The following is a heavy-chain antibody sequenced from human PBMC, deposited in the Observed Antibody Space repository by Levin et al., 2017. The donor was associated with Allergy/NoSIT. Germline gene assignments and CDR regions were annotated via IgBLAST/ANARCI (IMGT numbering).Heavy chain of an antibody. Sequence: GESLKISCVASGFTFSNYLMSWVRQAPGKGLEWVANIKRDGSQNYYVDSVRGRFTISRDNAKNSLYLQMNSLRAEDTAVYYCARDYYGDNWYFDLWGRGTLVTVSS. V-gene: IGHV3-7*01. CDR1: GFTFSNYL. CDR3: ARDYYGDNWYFDL. CDR2: IKRDGSQN. D-gene: IGHD4-17*01. J-gene: IGHJ2*01.